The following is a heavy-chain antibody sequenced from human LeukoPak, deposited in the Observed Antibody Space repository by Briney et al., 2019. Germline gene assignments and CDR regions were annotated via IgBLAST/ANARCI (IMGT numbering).Heavy chain of an antibody. Sequence: GGSLRLSCAASGFTFSRYAMSWVRQAPGKGLEWVSGISGSGDETYNADFVKGRFTISRDNLKNTLYLEMNSLRVDDTAVYYCAKLGSPVGLRYFDWSHDAFDIWGQGTMVTVSS. CDR3: AKLGSPVGLRYFDWSHDAFDI. CDR1: GFTFSRYA. CDR2: ISGSGDET. J-gene: IGHJ3*02. D-gene: IGHD3-9*01. V-gene: IGHV3-23*01.